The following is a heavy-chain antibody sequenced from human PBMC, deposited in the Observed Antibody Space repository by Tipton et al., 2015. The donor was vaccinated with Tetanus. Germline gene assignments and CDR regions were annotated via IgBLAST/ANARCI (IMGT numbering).Heavy chain of an antibody. J-gene: IGHJ5*02. D-gene: IGHD2/OR15-2a*01. CDR1: GASMSSSSYY. V-gene: IGHV4-39*02. CDR3: ARHLYGYWFDP. CDR2: IYFEGST. Sequence: LRLSCNVSGASMSSSSYYWGWIRQAPGKGLEWIASIYFEGSTYYSPSLRSRLTIDVDTSQNLFSLRLASVTAADTAVYYCARHLYGYWFDPWGQGAPVTVSS.